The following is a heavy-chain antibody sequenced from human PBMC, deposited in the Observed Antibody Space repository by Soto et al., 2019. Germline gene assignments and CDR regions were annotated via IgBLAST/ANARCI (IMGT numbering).Heavy chain of an antibody. Sequence: QVQLVESGGGLVKPGWSLRLSCAASGFTFSDYYMSWIRQAPGQGLEWVSYISSSGSTIYYADSVKCRLTISRDNAKNSQYLQMNSLRAGDTAVYYCARDKEYYDFWSGYTPHDAFDIWGQGTMVTVSS. D-gene: IGHD3-3*01. CDR1: GFTFSDYY. V-gene: IGHV3-11*01. J-gene: IGHJ3*02. CDR3: ARDKEYYDFWSGYTPHDAFDI. CDR2: ISSSGSTI.